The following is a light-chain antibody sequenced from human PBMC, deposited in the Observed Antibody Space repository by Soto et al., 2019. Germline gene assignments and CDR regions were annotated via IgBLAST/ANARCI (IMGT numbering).Light chain of an antibody. CDR1: QKINSW. CDR3: QQYNSHPFT. V-gene: IGKV1-5*03. Sequence: DIQMTQSPYTLSASVGDRVTITCRASQKINSWLAWYQQKPGKAPKLLIHKASSLESGVPSRFSGSGSGTEFTLTISSLQPDDFATYYCQQYNSHPFTFGPGTKVDIK. J-gene: IGKJ3*01. CDR2: KAS.